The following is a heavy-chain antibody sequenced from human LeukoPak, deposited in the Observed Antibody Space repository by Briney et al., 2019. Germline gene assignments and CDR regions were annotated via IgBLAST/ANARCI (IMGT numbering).Heavy chain of an antibody. Sequence: SETLSLTCTVSGGSISSYYWSWIRQPAGKGLGWIGRIYTSGSTNYNPSLKSRVTISVDKSKNQFSLKLSSVTAADTAVYYCARAVVPAAIRSIDYYYYMGVWGKGTTVTVSS. J-gene: IGHJ6*03. V-gene: IGHV4-4*07. CDR1: GGSISSYY. CDR2: IYTSGST. D-gene: IGHD2-2*01. CDR3: ARAVVPAAIRSIDYYYYMGV.